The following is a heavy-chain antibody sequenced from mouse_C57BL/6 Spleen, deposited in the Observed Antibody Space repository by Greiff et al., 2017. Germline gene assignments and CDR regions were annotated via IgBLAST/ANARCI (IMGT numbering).Heavy chain of an antibody. V-gene: IGHV5-4*01. Sequence: EVKVEESGGGLVKPGGSLKLSCAASGFTFSSYAMSWVRQTPEKRLEWVATISDGGSYTYYPDNVKGRFTISRDNAKNNLYLQRSHLKSEDTAMYYCARENYYGSTSWFAYWGQGTLVTVSA. J-gene: IGHJ3*01. CDR1: GFTFSSYA. CDR3: ARENYYGSTSWFAY. CDR2: ISDGGSYT. D-gene: IGHD1-1*01.